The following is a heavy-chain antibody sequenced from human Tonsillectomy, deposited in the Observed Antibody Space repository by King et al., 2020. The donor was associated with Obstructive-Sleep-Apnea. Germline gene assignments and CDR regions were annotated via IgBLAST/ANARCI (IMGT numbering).Heavy chain of an antibody. Sequence: VQLVESGGGLVQPGRSLRLSCAASGFTFDDYAMHWVRQAPGKGLEWVSGISWNSYSLDYAESVKGRFTISRDNAKNSLYLQMNSLRAEDTASYYCARDNHGLDVWGQGTTVTVSS. V-gene: IGHV3-9*01. CDR2: ISWNSYSL. CDR1: GFTFDDYA. CDR3: ARDNHGLDV. J-gene: IGHJ6*02.